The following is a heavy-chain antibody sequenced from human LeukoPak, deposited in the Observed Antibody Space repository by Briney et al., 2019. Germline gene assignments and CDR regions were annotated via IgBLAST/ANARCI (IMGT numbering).Heavy chain of an antibody. V-gene: IGHV4-4*07. CDR1: GGSISSYY. CDR2: IYTSGST. J-gene: IGHJ5*02. D-gene: IGHD6-13*01. CDR3: ARDRAAAGISGWFDP. Sequence: SETLSLTCTVSGGSISSYYWSWIRQPAGKGLEWIRRIYTSGSTNYNPSLKSRVTMSVDTSKNQFSLKLSSVTAADTAVYYCARDRAAAGISGWFDPWGQGTLVTVSS.